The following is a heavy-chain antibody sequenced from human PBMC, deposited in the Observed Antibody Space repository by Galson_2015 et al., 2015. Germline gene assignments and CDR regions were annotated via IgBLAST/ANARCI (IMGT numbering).Heavy chain of an antibody. V-gene: IGHV3-9*01. CDR3: AKDLHDSSGSADS. CDR2: VSWNNGGI. CDR1: GFTFDDYA. Sequence: SLRLSCAASGFTFDDYAMHWVRHAPGKGLEWVSGVSWNNGGIGYADSVKGRFTISRDSAKHSLYLQMNSLRIEDTALYYCAKDLHDSSGSADSLGQGTLVTVSS. J-gene: IGHJ4*02. D-gene: IGHD3-22*01.